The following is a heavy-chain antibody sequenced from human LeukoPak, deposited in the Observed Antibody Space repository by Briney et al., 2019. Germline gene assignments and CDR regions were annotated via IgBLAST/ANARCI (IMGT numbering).Heavy chain of an antibody. V-gene: IGHV3-7*01. Sequence: GGSLRLSCAASGFTFSSYWMSWVRQAPGKGLEWVANIKQDGSEKYYVDSVKGRFTISRDNAKNSLYLQMNSLRAEDTAVYYCARDRQWLLSPAFDYWGQGTLVTVSS. CDR1: GFTFSSYW. J-gene: IGHJ4*02. CDR3: ARDRQWLLSPAFDY. D-gene: IGHD3-3*01. CDR2: IKQDGSEK.